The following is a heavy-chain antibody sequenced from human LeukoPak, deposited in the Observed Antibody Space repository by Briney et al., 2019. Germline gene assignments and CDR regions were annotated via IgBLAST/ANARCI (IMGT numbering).Heavy chain of an antibody. CDR2: ISAYNGNT. CDR3: ARSDYPRSYFDY. CDR1: GYTFTSYG. V-gene: IGHV1-18*01. J-gene: IGHJ4*02. D-gene: IGHD3-16*01. Sequence: ASVKVSCKASGYTFTSYGISWVRQAPGQGLEWMGWISAYNGNTNYAQKLQGRVTMTTDTSTSTAYMELRSLRSEDTAVYYCARSDYPRSYFDYWGQGTLVTVSS.